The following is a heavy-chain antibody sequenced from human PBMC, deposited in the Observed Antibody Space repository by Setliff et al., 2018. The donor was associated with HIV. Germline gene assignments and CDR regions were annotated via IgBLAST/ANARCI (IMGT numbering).Heavy chain of an antibody. V-gene: IGHV1-2*02. Sequence: ASVKVSCKASGYTVSGNYMHWVRQAPGQGLEWMGGFDPELGETLFAQKFRGRVTMTRDTSISTAHMELSRLRSDDTAVYYCATKVHCTNGVCLDAFDTWGQGTMVTVSS. CDR1: GYTVSGNY. CDR3: ATKVHCTNGVCLDAFDT. J-gene: IGHJ3*02. CDR2: FDPELGET. D-gene: IGHD2-8*01.